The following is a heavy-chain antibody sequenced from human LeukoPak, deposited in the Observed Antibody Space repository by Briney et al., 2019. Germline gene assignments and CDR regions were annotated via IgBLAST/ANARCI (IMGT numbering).Heavy chain of an antibody. V-gene: IGHV4-4*09. CDR3: ARLYCSSTSCPIDP. Sequence: PSETLSLTCTVSGGSLSSYYWSWIPQPPGKGLERIGYIYTSGSTNYNPSLKSRVTISVDTSKNQFSLKLSSVTAADTAVYYCARLYCSSTSCPIDPWGQGTLVTVSS. CDR2: IYTSGST. D-gene: IGHD2-2*01. J-gene: IGHJ5*02. CDR1: GGSLSSYY.